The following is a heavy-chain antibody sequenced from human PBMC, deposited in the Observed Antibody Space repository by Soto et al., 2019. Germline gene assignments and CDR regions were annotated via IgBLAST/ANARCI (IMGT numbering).Heavy chain of an antibody. CDR2: IDPSDSYT. CDR3: ARDIVVVPAALTGLYYYGMDV. Sequence: GESLKLSCKGSGYSFTSYWISWVRQMPGKGLEWMGRIDPSDSYTNYSPSFQGHVTISADKSTSTAYLQWSSLKASDTAMYYCARDIVVVPAALTGLYYYGMDVWGQGTTVTVSS. CDR1: GYSFTSYW. J-gene: IGHJ6*02. D-gene: IGHD2-2*01. V-gene: IGHV5-10-1*01.